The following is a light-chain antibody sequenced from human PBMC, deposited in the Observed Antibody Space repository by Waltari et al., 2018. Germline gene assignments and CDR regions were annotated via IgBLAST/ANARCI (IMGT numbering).Light chain of an antibody. J-gene: IGKJ1*01. CDR3: QQYGSSPRT. CDR1: QSVSSSY. V-gene: IGKV3-20*01. Sequence: EIVLTQSPGTLSLSPGERATLPCRASQSVSSSYLAWYQQKPGQAPRLLIYGASSRATGIPDRFSGGGSGTDFTLTISRLEPEDFAVYYCQQYGSSPRTFGQGTKVEIK. CDR2: GAS.